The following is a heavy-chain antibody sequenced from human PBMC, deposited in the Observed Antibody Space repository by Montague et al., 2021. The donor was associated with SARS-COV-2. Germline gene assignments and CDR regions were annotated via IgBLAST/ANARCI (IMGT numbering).Heavy chain of an antibody. CDR2: VYYSGST. J-gene: IGHJ4*02. CDR3: ARGERGAWYNHYFDY. V-gene: IGHV4-59*13. Sequence: SETLSLTCTVSSDSISIYYWSWIRQPPGKGLEWIGYVYYSGSTNYNSSLKSRVTISVDTPKNQFSLKLMSVTAADTAVYYCARGERGAWYNHYFDYWGQGALVTVSS. CDR1: SDSISIYY. D-gene: IGHD6-19*01.